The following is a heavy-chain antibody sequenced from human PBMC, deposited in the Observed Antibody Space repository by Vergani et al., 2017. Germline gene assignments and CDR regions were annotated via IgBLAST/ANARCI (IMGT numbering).Heavy chain of an antibody. D-gene: IGHD2-21*02. Sequence: EVQMVESGGGLVKPGGSLRLSCTTSGFTFSSYAMSWVRQAPGKGLEWVSAISGSGGSTYYADSVKGRFTISRDNSKNTLYLQMNSLRAEDTAVYYCAKEGAWLVTRFFDYWGQGTLVTVSS. V-gene: IGHV3-23*04. CDR2: ISGSGGST. CDR3: AKEGAWLVTRFFDY. CDR1: GFTFSSYA. J-gene: IGHJ4*02.